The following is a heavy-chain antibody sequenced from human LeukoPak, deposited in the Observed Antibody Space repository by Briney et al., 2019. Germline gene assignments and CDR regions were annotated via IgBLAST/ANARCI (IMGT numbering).Heavy chain of an antibody. D-gene: IGHD1-1*01. V-gene: IGHV3-7*05. CDR3: VRGRLTTDY. J-gene: IGHJ4*02. CDR2: IKQDGSEK. Sequence: GGSLRLSRAASGFTFSDYWMTWVRQSPGKGLEWVANIKQDGSEKYYVDSVKGRFTISRDNAKNSLYLQMISLRAEDTAVYYCVRGRLTTDYWGQGTMLTVSS. CDR1: GFTFSDYW.